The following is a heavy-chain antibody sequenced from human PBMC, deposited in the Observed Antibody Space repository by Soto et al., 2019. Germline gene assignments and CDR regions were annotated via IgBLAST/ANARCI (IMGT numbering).Heavy chain of an antibody. D-gene: IGHD2-2*02. V-gene: IGHV1-3*01. CDR3: AKSATVPAAIAY. CDR2: INAGNGNT. J-gene: IGHJ4*02. Sequence: ASVKVSCKASGYTFTSYAMHWVRQAPGQRLEWMGWINAGNGNTKYSQNFQGRVLFPRDTSASTAYMELSSLRSEDTAVYYCAKSATVPAAIAYWGKGTLVTVS. CDR1: GYTFTSYA.